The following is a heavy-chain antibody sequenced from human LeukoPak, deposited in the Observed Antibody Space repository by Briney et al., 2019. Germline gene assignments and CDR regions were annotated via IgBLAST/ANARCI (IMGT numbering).Heavy chain of an antibody. V-gene: IGHV4-39*01. CDR3: ARHGSITMVRGVIITPSWFDP. J-gene: IGHJ5*02. D-gene: IGHD3-10*01. CDR2: IYYSGST. CDR1: GGSISSSSYY. Sequence: PSETLSLTCTVSGGSISSSSYYWGWIRQPPGKGPEWIGSIYYSGSTYYNPSLKSRVTISVDTSKNQFSLKLSSVTAADTAVYYCARHGSITMVRGVIITPSWFDPWGQGTLVTVSS.